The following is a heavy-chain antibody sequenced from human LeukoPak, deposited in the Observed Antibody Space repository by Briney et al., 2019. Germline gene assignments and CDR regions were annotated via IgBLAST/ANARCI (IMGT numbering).Heavy chain of an antibody. D-gene: IGHD3-10*01. CDR1: GYTFTGYY. CDR2: INPNSGGT. V-gene: IGHV1-2*02. Sequence: GASVKVSCKASGYTFTGYYMHWVRQAPGQGLEWMGWINPNSGGTNYAQKFQGRVTMTRDTSISTAYMELSDLRSEDTAVYYCARIMVRGVNHYAFDFWGQGTMVTVSS. CDR3: ARIMVRGVNHYAFDF. J-gene: IGHJ3*01.